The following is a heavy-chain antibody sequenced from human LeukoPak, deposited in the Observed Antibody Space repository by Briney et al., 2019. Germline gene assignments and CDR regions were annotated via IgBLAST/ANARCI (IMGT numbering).Heavy chain of an antibody. J-gene: IGHJ3*02. V-gene: IGHV4-61*01. CDR3: ASGYCGGACQLGGVDM. Sequence: PSETLSLTCTVSGYSISSGYYWGWLRQPPGKGLEYIGYTHYSGATNYNPSLKSRVTISLDTSGNQFSLKLSSVTAADTAVYYCASGYCGGACQLGGVDMWGQGTMVTVSS. D-gene: IGHD2-21*02. CDR2: THYSGAT. CDR1: GYSISSGYY.